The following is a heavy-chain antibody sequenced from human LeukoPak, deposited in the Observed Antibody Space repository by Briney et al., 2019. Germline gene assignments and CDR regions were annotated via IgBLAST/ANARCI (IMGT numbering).Heavy chain of an antibody. CDR3: ARTPYCSGGSCYSGYFDY. Sequence: GASVKVSCKASGYTFTSYDINWVRQATGQGLEWMGWIIPIFGTANYAQKFQGRVTITADKSTSTAYMELSSLRSEDTAVYYCARTPYCSGGSCYSGYFDYWGQGTLVTVSS. CDR2: IIPIFGTA. J-gene: IGHJ4*02. D-gene: IGHD2-15*01. V-gene: IGHV1-69*06. CDR1: GYTFTSYD.